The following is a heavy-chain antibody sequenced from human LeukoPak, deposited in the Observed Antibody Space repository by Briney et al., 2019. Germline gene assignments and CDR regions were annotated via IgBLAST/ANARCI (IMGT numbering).Heavy chain of an antibody. D-gene: IGHD6-19*01. J-gene: IGHJ4*02. CDR1: GGSFSGYY. Sequence: SETLSLTCAVYGGSFSGYYRSWIRQPPGKGLEWIGEINHSGSTNYNPSLKSRVTISVDTSKNQFSLKLSSVTAADTAVYYCAREKQWLVEGFDYWGQGTLVTVSS. V-gene: IGHV4-34*01. CDR3: AREKQWLVEGFDY. CDR2: INHSGST.